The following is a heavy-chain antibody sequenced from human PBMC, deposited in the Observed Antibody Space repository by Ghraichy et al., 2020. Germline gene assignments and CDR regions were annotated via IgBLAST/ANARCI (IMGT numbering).Heavy chain of an antibody. Sequence: GGSLRLSCVASGFPFSMYWMTWVRQAPGKGLEWVAKIQQYGSEKQYVDSVKGRFTISRDDAKNSGYLQMNSLRAEDTAVYFCARVCCSGDVSFDYWGQGTLVTVSS. CDR1: GFPFSMYW. J-gene: IGHJ4*02. CDR3: ARVCCSGDVSFDY. CDR2: IQQYGSEK. V-gene: IGHV3-7*03. D-gene: IGHD2-15*01.